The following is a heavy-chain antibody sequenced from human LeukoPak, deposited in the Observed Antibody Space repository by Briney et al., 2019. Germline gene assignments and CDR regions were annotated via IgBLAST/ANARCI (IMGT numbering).Heavy chain of an antibody. J-gene: IGHJ4*02. CDR2: LGHDATTI. Sequence: PGGSLRLSCVASGFTFSTYGMHWVRQAPGKGLEWVALGHDATTIYYADSVQGRFTISRDNSKNTLYLEMNSLSGEDTALYYCAKDHVTWGNRYFDHWGQGTLGTVSS. V-gene: IGHV3-30*02. CDR3: AKDHVTWGNRYFDH. CDR1: GFTFSTYG. D-gene: IGHD3-16*01.